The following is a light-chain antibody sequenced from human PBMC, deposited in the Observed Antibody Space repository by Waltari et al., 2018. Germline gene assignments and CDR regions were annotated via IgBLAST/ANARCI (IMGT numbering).Light chain of an antibody. CDR2: QDT. CDR3: QAWDSSTVYVV. Sequence: SFELTQTPSVSVSPGQTASITCSGDKLGDKYACWYQQKPCQSPVLVIYQDTKRPSGIPERFSGSNSGNTATLTISGTQAMDEADYYCQAWDSSTVYVVFGGGTKLTVL. V-gene: IGLV3-1*01. CDR1: KLGDKY. J-gene: IGLJ2*01.